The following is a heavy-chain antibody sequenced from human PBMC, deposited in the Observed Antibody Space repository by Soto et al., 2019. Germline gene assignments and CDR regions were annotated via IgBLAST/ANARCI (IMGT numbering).Heavy chain of an antibody. CDR2: INNDESST. CDR1: GFTFRSSW. CDR3: ARHGMDV. Sequence: EVQLVESGGGLVQPGGSLRLSCVASGFTFRSSWMHWVRQAPGKGLVWVSHINNDESSTSYADSVKGRFTISRDNAKNTLYLPMNSLRAEDTAVYYCARHGMDVWGQGTTVTVSS. V-gene: IGHV3-74*01. J-gene: IGHJ6*02.